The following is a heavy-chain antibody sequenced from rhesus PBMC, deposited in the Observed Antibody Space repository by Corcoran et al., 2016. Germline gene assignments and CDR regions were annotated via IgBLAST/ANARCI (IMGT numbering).Heavy chain of an antibody. V-gene: IGHV4-127*01. CDR1: GYSISSGYC. D-gene: IGHD1-20*01. CDR2: IGCSSVNT. CDR3: ARLVPGIAGTTGSFDY. J-gene: IGHJ4*01. Sequence: QVQLQESGPGLVKPSETLSLTCAVSGYSISSGYCWSWIRQPPENGLEWIGSIGCSSVNTNYNPSPKCRVTILKDTSQNQFSLKLTSVTAAETAVYYCARLVPGIAGTTGSFDYWGQGVLVTVSS.